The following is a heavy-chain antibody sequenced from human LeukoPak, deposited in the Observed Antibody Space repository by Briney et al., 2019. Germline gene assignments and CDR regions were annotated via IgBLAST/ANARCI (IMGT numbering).Heavy chain of an antibody. V-gene: IGHV1-2*06. CDR2: INPNSGGT. CDR3: ARDQNPDYDFWSGFYNY. D-gene: IGHD3-3*01. J-gene: IGHJ4*02. Sequence: HWVRQAXXXXXXWMGRINPNSGGTNYAQKFQGRVTMTRDTSISTAYMELSRLRSDDTAVYYCARDQNPDYDFWSGFYNYWGQGTLVTVSS.